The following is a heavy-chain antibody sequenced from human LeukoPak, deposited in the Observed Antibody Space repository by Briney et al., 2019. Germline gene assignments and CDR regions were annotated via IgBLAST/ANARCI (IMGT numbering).Heavy chain of an antibody. J-gene: IGHJ4*02. D-gene: IGHD3-22*01. V-gene: IGHV3-23*01. CDR3: AKDPSYYDSSGSLYYFDY. CDR2: ISGSGGSP. Sequence: GGSLRLSCAASGFTFSSYAMSWVRQAPGKGLEWVSAISGSGGSPYYADSVKGRFTISRDNSKNTLYLQMNSLRAEDTAVYYCAKDPSYYDSSGSLYYFDYWGQGTLVTVSS. CDR1: GFTFSSYA.